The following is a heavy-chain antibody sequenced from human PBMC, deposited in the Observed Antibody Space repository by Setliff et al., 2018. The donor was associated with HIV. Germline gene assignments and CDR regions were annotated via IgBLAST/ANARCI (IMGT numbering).Heavy chain of an antibody. CDR3: VSRPGGITRARFDH. CDR2: INHSGST. Sequence: SETLSLTCAVYGGAFSRFYWSWLRQAPEKGLEWIGDINHSGSTNYNPSLKSRLSISVDTSKNQFSLNLTSVTAADAAMYFCVSRPGGITRARFDHWGQGTLVTAPQ. D-gene: IGHD3-16*01. CDR1: GGAFSRFY. J-gene: IGHJ4*02. V-gene: IGHV4-34*01.